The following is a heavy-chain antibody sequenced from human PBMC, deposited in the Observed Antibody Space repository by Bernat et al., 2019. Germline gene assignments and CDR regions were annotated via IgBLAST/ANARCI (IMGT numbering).Heavy chain of an antibody. CDR2: ISSSSSYI. CDR3: ARDLFWSGYYIAPGNGMDV. V-gene: IGHV3-21*01. Sequence: EVQLVESGGGLVKPGGSLRLSCAASGFTFSSYSMNWVRQAPGKGLEWVSSISSSSSYIYYADSVKGRFTISRDNAKNSLYPQMNSLRAEDTAVYYCARDLFWSGYYIAPGNGMDVWGQGTTVTVSS. D-gene: IGHD3-3*01. J-gene: IGHJ6*02. CDR1: GFTFSSYS.